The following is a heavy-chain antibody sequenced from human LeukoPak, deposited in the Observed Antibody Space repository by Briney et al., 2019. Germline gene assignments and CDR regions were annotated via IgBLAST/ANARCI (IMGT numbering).Heavy chain of an antibody. J-gene: IGHJ4*02. V-gene: IGHV4-39*07. CDR3: ARGLAVGT. CDR1: GGSISSSSYY. Sequence: SETLSLTCTVSGGSISSSSYYWGWIRQPPGKGLEWIGSIHYSGSTNYNPSLKSRVTISLDTSKNQFSLRLSSVTAADTAVYYCARGLAVGTWGQGTLVTVSS. D-gene: IGHD6-13*01. CDR2: IHYSGST.